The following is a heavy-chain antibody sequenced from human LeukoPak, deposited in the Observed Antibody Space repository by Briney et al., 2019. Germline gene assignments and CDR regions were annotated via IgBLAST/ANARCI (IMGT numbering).Heavy chain of an antibody. Sequence: SETLSLTCTVSGGSIGSSNYYWGWIRQPPGKGPEWIGSIYYSGSTYYNPSLKSRVTISVDTSKNQFSLKLSSVTAADTAVYYCARALYCSSTRCNFYYMDVWGKGTTVTVSS. D-gene: IGHD2-2*01. J-gene: IGHJ6*03. CDR1: GGSIGSSNYY. CDR3: ARALYCSSTRCNFYYMDV. V-gene: IGHV4-39*07. CDR2: IYYSGST.